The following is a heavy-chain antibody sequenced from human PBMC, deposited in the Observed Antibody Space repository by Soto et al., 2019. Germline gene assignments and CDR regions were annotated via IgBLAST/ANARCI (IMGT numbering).Heavy chain of an antibody. Sequence: SQTLSLTCAISGDSVSSNSAAWNWIRQSPSRGLEWLGRTYYRSRWYNDYAVSVRSRITVNADTSKNQFSLHLNSVTPEDTAVYYCAATGYLHCYYMDVWDKGTKVTVSS. D-gene: IGHD3-9*01. J-gene: IGHJ6*03. CDR2: TYYRSRWYN. V-gene: IGHV6-1*01. CDR1: GDSVSSNSAA. CDR3: AATGYLHCYYMDV.